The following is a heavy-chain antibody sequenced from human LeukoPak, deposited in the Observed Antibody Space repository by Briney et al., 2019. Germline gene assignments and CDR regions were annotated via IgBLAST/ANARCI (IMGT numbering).Heavy chain of an antibody. CDR2: MNPNSGNT. CDR1: GYTFTSYD. V-gene: IGHV1-8*01. CDR3: ARGLLAAAGLYYYYYYMDV. J-gene: IGHJ6*03. Sequence: ASVKVSCKASGYTFTSYDINWVRQAPGQGLEWMGWMNPNSGNTGYAQKFQGRVTMTRNTSISTAYMELSSLRSEDTAVYYCARGLLAAAGLYYYYYYMDVWGKGTTVTVSS. D-gene: IGHD6-13*01.